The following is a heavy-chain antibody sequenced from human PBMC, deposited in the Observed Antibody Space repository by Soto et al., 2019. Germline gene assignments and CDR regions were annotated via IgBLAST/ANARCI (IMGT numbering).Heavy chain of an antibody. V-gene: IGHV4-30-4*01. Sequence: SETLSLTCTVSGGSISSGDYYWSWIRQPPGKGLEWIGYIYYSGSTYYNPSLKSRVTISVDTSKNQFSLKLSSVTAADTAVYYCARDSGFMLLENYFDYWGQGTLVTVSS. CDR3: ARDSGFMLLENYFDY. CDR1: GGSISSGDYY. J-gene: IGHJ4*02. D-gene: IGHD3-16*01. CDR2: IYYSGST.